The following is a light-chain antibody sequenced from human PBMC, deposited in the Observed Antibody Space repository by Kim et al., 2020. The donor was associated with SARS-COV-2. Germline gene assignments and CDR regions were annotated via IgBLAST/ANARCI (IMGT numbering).Light chain of an antibody. J-gene: IGLJ2*01. CDR2: QDN. Sequence: SYELTQPPAVSVSPGETATITCGGKNIVTKGVYWYQQKPGQAPVMVISQDNDRPSGSPERFSGSNAESTANLTISRVEAGDEGDYYCQVWDRDNNHLLFGGGTQLTVL. CDR3: QVWDRDNNHLL. CDR1: NIVTKG. V-gene: IGLV3-21*02.